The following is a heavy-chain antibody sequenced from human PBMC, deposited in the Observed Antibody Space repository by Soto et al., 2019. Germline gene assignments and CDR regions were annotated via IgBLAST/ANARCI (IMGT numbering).Heavy chain of an antibody. J-gene: IGHJ4*02. CDR3: TGEVASGY. CDR1: RFTVNTYG. V-gene: IGHV3-30*03. D-gene: IGHD2-8*02. CDR2: ISRDGGTK. Sequence: QVQLVESGGGVVQPGRSLRLSCAVGRFTVNTYGMQWVRQAPGKGLEWVAVISRDGGTKFYADSVKGRFTISRDNSRNTLFLEMNTLRGDDMAVYYCTGEVASGYWGQGTLVTISS.